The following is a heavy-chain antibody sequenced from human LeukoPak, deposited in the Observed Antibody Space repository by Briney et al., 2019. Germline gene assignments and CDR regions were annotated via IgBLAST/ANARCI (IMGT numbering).Heavy chain of an antibody. Sequence: GGSLRLSCAASGFTFSNYWMSWVRQAPGKGLEWVANIQQDGSEKYYVDSVKGRFTISRDNAKNSLYLRMNSLRAEDTAVYYCARDLHIVVVPTTPGFWGQGTLVTVSS. D-gene: IGHD2-2*01. CDR3: ARDLHIVVVPTTPGF. CDR2: IQQDGSEK. J-gene: IGHJ4*02. CDR1: GFTFSNYW. V-gene: IGHV3-7*03.